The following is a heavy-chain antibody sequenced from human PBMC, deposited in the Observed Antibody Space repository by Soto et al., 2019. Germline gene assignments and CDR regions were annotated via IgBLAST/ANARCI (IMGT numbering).Heavy chain of an antibody. CDR1: GGSISSGGYY. V-gene: IGHV4-31*03. J-gene: IGHJ6*02. CDR3: ARDRGVEYDFWSGYPPYGMDV. D-gene: IGHD3-3*01. CDR2: IYYSGST. Sequence: SETLSLTCTVSGGSISSGGYYWSWIRQHPGKGLEWIGYIYYSGSTYYNPSLKSRVTISVDTSKNQFSLKLSSVTAADTAVYYCARDRGVEYDFWSGYPPYGMDVWGQGTTVTVSS.